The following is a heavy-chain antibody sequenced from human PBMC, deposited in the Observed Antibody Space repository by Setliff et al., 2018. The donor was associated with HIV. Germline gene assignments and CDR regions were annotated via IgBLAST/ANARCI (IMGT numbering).Heavy chain of an antibody. CDR2: INHSGST. V-gene: IGHV4-34*09. CDR3: AKTTVAYPYYFDY. D-gene: IGHD4-17*01. J-gene: IGHJ4*02. Sequence: PSETLSLTCAVYGGSFSGYYWSWIRQPPGKGLEWIGEINHSGSTNYNPSLKSRVTISVDTSKNQFSLKLSSVTAADTAVYYCAKTTVAYPYYFDYWGQGTLVTVSS. CDR1: GGSFSGYY.